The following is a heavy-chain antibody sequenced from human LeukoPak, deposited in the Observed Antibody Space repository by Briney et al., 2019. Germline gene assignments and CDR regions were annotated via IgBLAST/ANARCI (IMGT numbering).Heavy chain of an antibody. D-gene: IGHD3-22*01. V-gene: IGHV4-39*07. Sequence: SSETLSLTCTVSGGSISSSSYYWGWIRQPPGKGPEWIGSIYYSGSTYYNPSLKSRVTISVDTSKNQFSLKLSSVTAADTAVYYCRLMIVVVHDAFDIWGQGTMVTVSS. CDR3: RLMIVVVHDAFDI. CDR1: GGSISSSSYY. J-gene: IGHJ3*02. CDR2: IYYSGST.